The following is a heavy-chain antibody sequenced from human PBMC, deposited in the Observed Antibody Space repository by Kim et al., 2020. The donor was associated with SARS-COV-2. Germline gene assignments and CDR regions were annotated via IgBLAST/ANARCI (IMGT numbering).Heavy chain of an antibody. Sequence: SETLSLTCAVYGGSFSGYYWSWIRQPPGKGLEWIGEINHSGSTNYNPSLKSRVTISVDTSKNQFSLKLSSVTAADTAVYYCARGPLFDPWGQGTLVTVSS. CDR1: GGSFSGYY. CDR3: ARGPLFDP. CDR2: INHSGST. V-gene: IGHV4-34*01. J-gene: IGHJ5*02.